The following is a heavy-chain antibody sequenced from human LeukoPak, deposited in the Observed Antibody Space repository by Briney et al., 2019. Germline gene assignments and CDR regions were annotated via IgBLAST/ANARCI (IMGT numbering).Heavy chain of an antibody. CDR3: AKGSFGVVITNWFDP. D-gene: IGHD3-3*01. CDR1: GFTFDDYA. J-gene: IGHJ5*02. Sequence: PGRSLRLSCAASGFTFDDYAMHWVRQAPGKGLEWVSGISWNSDSIGYADSVKGRFTISRDNAKNSLYLQMNSLRAEDTALYYCAKGSFGVVITNWFDPWGQGTLVTVSS. V-gene: IGHV3-9*01. CDR2: ISWNSDSI.